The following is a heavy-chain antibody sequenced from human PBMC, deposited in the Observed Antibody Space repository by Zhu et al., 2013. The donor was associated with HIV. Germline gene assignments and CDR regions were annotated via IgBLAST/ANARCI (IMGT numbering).Heavy chain of an antibody. J-gene: IGHJ3*01. V-gene: IGHV4-30-4*01. CDR3: ATRIAVVSPNGFDV. CDR1: GGSISRGNYY. Sequence: QVQLQESGPGLVKPSQTLSLTCSVSGGSISRGNYYWSWIRQPPGKGLQWIGYVHHSGSTYYHPSLRSRLSVSVDVSRNQFSLKLTSVSAADTAVYFCATRIAVVSPNGFDVWGQGTMVSVSS. D-gene: IGHD2-21*01. CDR2: VHHSGST.